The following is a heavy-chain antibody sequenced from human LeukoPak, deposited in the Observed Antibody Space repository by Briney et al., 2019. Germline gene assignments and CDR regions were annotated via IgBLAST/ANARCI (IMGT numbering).Heavy chain of an antibody. CDR1: GFTFSSYG. CDR2: IWYDGSNK. J-gene: IGHJ5*02. Sequence: GGSLRLSCAASGFTFSSYGMHWVRQAPGKGLEWVAVIWYDGSNKYYADSVKGQFTISRDNSKNTLYLQMTSLRAEDTAVYYCARDHSGSYFSSSWGQGTLVTVSS. CDR3: ARDHSGSYFSSS. V-gene: IGHV3-33*01. D-gene: IGHD1-26*01.